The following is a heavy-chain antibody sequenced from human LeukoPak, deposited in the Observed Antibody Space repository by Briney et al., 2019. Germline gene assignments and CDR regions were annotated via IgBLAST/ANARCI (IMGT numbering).Heavy chain of an antibody. CDR3: ARETLSGWDTSLFDY. J-gene: IGHJ4*02. V-gene: IGHV3-30*04. CDR2: ISYDGSNK. CDR1: GFTFSSYA. Sequence: PGGSLRLSCAASGFTFSSYAMHWVRQAPGKGLEWVAVISYDGSNKYYADSVKGRFTISRDNSKNTLYLQMNSLRAEDTAVYYCARETLSGWDTSLFDYWGQGTLVTVSS. D-gene: IGHD6-19*01.